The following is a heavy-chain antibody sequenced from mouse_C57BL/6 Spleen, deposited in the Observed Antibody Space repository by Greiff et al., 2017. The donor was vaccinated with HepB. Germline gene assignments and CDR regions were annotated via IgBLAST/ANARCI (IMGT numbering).Heavy chain of an antibody. CDR1: GFTFSDYG. CDR3: ARQIYYDYGGVAY. V-gene: IGHV5-17*01. D-gene: IGHD2-4*01. CDR2: ISSGSSTI. J-gene: IGHJ3*01. Sequence: EVMLVESGGGLVKPGGSLKLSCAASGFTFSDYGMHWVRQAPEKGLEWDAYISSGSSTIYYADTVKGRFTISRDNAKNTLFLQMTSLRSEDTAMYYCARQIYYDYGGVAYWGQGTLVTVSA.